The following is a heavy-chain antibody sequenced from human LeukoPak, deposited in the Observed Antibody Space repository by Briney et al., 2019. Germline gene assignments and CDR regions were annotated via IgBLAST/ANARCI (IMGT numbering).Heavy chain of an antibody. CDR1: GFTFSYYW. V-gene: IGHV3-21*01. J-gene: IGHJ4*02. CDR2: FGTRSTSV. Sequence: GGSLRLSCAASGFTFSYYWMSWIRQAPGKGLEWVSSFGTRSTSVYHAGSVKGRFAISRDNAKNSLYLQMNSLRAEDTALYYCAREVSEGFDFWGPGTLVTVSS. CDR3: AREVSEGFDF. D-gene: IGHD3-22*01.